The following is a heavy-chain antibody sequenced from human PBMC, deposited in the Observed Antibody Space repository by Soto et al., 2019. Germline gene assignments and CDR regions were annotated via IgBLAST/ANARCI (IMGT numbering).Heavy chain of an antibody. CDR1: GGSFSGYY. D-gene: IGHD1-26*01. J-gene: IGHJ4*02. CDR2: INHSGST. V-gene: IGHV4-34*01. CDR3: ARDSTPVESGSSGSFDY. Sequence: PSETLSLTCAVYGGSFSGYYWTWIRQPPGTGLEWIGEINHSGSTNYNPSLKSRVTISVDTSKNQFSLKLTSVTAEDTAVYYCARDSTPVESGSSGSFDYWGQGTLVNVS.